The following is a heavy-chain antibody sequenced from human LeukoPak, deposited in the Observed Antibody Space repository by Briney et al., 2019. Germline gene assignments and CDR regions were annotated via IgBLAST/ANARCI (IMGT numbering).Heavy chain of an antibody. CDR1: GFTVSSNY. CDR3: ARGGYGSGSYYNH. V-gene: IGHV3-66*01. Sequence: GGSLRLSCAASGFTVSSNYMSWVRQAPGKGLEWVSVIYSGGSTYYADSVKGRFTISRDNSKNTLYLQMNSLRAEDTAVYYCARGGYGSGSYYNHWGQGTLVTVSS. D-gene: IGHD3-10*01. CDR2: IYSGGST. J-gene: IGHJ5*02.